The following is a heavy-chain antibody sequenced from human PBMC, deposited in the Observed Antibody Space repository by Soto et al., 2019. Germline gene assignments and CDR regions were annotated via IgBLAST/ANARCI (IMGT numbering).Heavy chain of an antibody. V-gene: IGHV4-30-2*01. CDR2: ISRSGST. D-gene: IGHD2-21*01. Sequence: LCHRCAVCGGTIGDAGYTGILNRQPPGKGLEWIGDISRSGSTYYNPSLKSRVTISIDKSNNQFSLKLTSVTAADTAIYYCATVPPRIGVVLPEFPLWGQGTLDIVFS. CDR1: GGTIGDAGYT. CDR3: ATVPPRIGVVLPEFPL. J-gene: IGHJ4*02.